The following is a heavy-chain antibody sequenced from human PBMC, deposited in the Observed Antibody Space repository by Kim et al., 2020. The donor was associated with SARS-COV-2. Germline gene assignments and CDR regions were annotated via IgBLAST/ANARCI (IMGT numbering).Heavy chain of an antibody. CDR3: AKVGAQQLGY. Sequence: GGSLRLSCAASGFTFSSYGMHWVRQAPGKGLEWVAVISYDGSNKYYADSVKGRFTISRDNSKNTLYLQMNSLRAEDTAVYYCAKVGAQQLGYWGQGTLVTVSS. CDR1: GFTFSSYG. J-gene: IGHJ4*02. D-gene: IGHD6-13*01. CDR2: ISYDGSNK. V-gene: IGHV3-30*18.